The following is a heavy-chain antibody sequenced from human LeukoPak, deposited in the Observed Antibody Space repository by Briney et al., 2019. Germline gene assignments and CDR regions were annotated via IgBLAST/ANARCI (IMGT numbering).Heavy chain of an antibody. CDR3: AKGGGGRLIYYYYMDV. V-gene: IGHV3-9*03. J-gene: IGHJ6*03. Sequence: GGSLRLSCAASGFIFDDYAMHWVRQAPGKGLEWVSGISWDSDSIDYADSVKGRFTISRDNAKNSLYLQMNSLRAEDMALYYCAKGGGGRLIYYYYMDVRGKGTTVTVSS. D-gene: IGHD3-16*01. CDR1: GFIFDDYA. CDR2: ISWDSDSI.